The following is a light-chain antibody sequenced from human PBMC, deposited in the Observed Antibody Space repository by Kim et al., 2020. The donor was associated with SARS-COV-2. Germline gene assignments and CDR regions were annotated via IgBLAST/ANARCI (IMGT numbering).Light chain of an antibody. CDR3: CSYGGGSILV. CDR2: DAS. CDR1: SSDLGGHNY. Sequence: QSALTQPASVSGSPGQSITISCTGTSSDLGGHNYVSWYQQHPGKAPKLMIYDASNRPSGVSNRFSGSKSANTASLTISGLLAEDEADYFCCSYGGGSILVFGTGTKVTVL. V-gene: IGLV2-14*03. J-gene: IGLJ1*01.